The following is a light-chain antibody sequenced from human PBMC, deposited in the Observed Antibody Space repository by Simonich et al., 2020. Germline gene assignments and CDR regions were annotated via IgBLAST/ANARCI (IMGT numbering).Light chain of an antibody. V-gene: IGKV1D-8*02. CDR1: QGISIY. CDR2: AAS. Sequence: AIRMTQSPSSLSASTGDRVTISCQMSQGISIYLAWYQQKPGKAPELLIYAASTLQSGVPSRFSGSGSGTDFTLTISCLQSEDFATYYCQQYYSFPPWTFGQGTKVEIK. J-gene: IGKJ1*01. CDR3: QQYYSFPPWT.